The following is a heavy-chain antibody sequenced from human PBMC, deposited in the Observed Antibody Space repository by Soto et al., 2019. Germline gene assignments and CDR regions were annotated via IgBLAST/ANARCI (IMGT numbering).Heavy chain of an antibody. CDR2: INHSGST. Sequence: XETLSLTCAVYGGSFSGYYWSWIRQPPGKGLDWIGEINHSGSTNYNPSLKSRVTISVDTSKNQFSLKLSSVTAADTAVYYCARGCYYGSGSYYVVYYYYGMDVWGQGTTVTVSS. CDR3: ARGCYYGSGSYYVVYYYYGMDV. J-gene: IGHJ6*02. CDR1: GGSFSGYY. D-gene: IGHD3-10*01. V-gene: IGHV4-34*01.